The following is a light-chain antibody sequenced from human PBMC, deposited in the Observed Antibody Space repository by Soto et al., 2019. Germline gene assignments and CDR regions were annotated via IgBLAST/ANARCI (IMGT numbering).Light chain of an antibody. Sequence: EIVLTQSPGTLSLSPGERATLSCRASQSVSSSYLAWYQQKPGQAPRLLIYGASSRATGIPDRFSGSGSGTDFTLTISRLEPEDPAVYYCEQYGSSPRTFGQGTKVDIK. CDR1: QSVSSSY. CDR3: EQYGSSPRT. V-gene: IGKV3-20*01. CDR2: GAS. J-gene: IGKJ1*01.